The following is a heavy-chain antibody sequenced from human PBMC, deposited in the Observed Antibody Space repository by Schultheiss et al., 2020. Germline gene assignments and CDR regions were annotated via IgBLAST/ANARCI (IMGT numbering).Heavy chain of an antibody. J-gene: IGHJ2*01. V-gene: IGHV3-30*03. CDR3: AREAYSGWYCYFDL. Sequence: GGSLRLSCAASGFTVSSNYMSWVRQAPGKGLEWVAVISYDGSNKYYADSVKGRFTISRDNSKNTLYLQMNSLRAEDTAVYYCAREAYSGWYCYFDLWGRGTLVTVSS. D-gene: IGHD6-19*01. CDR1: GFTVSSNY. CDR2: ISYDGSNK.